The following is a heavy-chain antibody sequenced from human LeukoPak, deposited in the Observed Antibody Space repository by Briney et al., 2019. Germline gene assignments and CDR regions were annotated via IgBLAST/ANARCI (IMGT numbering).Heavy chain of an antibody. V-gene: IGHV1-69*01. CDR1: GGTFSSYA. CDR3: ARVGCSYGKYYYYGMDV. D-gene: IGHD5-18*01. Sequence: SVKVSCKASGGTFSSYAISWVRQAPGQGLEWMGGIIPIFGTANYAQKFQGRVTITADESTSTAYMELSSLRSEDTAVYYCARVGCSYGKYYYYGMDVWGQGTTVTVSS. CDR2: IIPIFGTA. J-gene: IGHJ6*02.